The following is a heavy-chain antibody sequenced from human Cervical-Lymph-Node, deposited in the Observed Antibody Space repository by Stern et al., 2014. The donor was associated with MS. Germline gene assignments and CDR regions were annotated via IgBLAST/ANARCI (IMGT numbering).Heavy chain of an antibody. CDR2: ILIIFDTA. CDR3: ARASERSGYYPDYFQY. CDR1: GGTFSNYA. Sequence: MQLVESGPEVKKPGSSVKVSCKASGGTFSNYAISWVRQAPGQGLEWMGGILIIFDTANYAQKFQGRVTISADESTSTAYMELSSLRSEDTAVYYCARASERSGYYPDYFQYWGQGTPVTVSS. V-gene: IGHV1-69*01. J-gene: IGHJ1*01. D-gene: IGHD3-22*01.